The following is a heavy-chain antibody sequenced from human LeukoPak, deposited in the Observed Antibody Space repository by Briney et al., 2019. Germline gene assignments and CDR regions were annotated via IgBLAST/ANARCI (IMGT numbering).Heavy chain of an antibody. V-gene: IGHV3-30-3*01. CDR1: GFTFSSYA. J-gene: IGHJ4*02. CDR3: EGGGYY. CDR2: ISYDGSNK. Sequence: GGSLRLSCAASGFTFSSYAMHWVRQAPGKGLEWVAVISYDGSNKYYADSVKGRFTISRDNSKNTLYLQMNNLRAEDTAVYYCEGGGYYWGQGTLVTVSS.